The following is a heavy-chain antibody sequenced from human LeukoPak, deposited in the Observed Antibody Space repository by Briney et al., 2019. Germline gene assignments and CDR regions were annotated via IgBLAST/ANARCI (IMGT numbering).Heavy chain of an antibody. CDR2: ISYDGSNK. Sequence: GGSLRLSCAGSGFTFRNYWMSWVRQAPGKGLEWVAIISYDGSNKYYADSVKGRFTISRDNSKNTLYLQMSSLRAEDTAVYYCARDYRHYYDTSGYLLDYWGQGTLVTVSS. V-gene: IGHV3-30-3*01. J-gene: IGHJ4*02. CDR1: GFTFRNYW. D-gene: IGHD3-22*01. CDR3: ARDYRHYYDTSGYLLDY.